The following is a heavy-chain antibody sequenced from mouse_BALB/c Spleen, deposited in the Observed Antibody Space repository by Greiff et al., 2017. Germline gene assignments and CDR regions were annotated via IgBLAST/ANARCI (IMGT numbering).Heavy chain of an antibody. D-gene: IGHD2-3*01. CDR2: IYPGDGST. CDR3: ARNLYDGYYWYFDV. V-gene: IGHV1S56*01. Sequence: QVQLQQSGPELVKPGASVKMSCKASGYTFTSYYIHWVKQRPGQGLEWIGWIYPGDGSTKYNEKFKGKTTLTADKSSSTAYMLLSSLTSEDSAIYFCARNLYDGYYWYFDVWGAGTTVTVSS. J-gene: IGHJ1*01. CDR1: GYTFTSYY.